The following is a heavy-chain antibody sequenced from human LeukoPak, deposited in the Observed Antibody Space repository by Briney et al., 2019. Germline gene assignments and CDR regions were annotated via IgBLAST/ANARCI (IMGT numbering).Heavy chain of an antibody. J-gene: IGHJ4*02. Sequence: ASVKVSCKASGYTFTNYGINLVRQAPGQGLEWMGRISAYHGNTNYAQNLQGRVTMTADTSTSTAYMELRSLRSDDSAVYYCARAQSGYYYAYSDYWGQGTLVTVSS. V-gene: IGHV1-18*01. CDR1: GYTFTNYG. D-gene: IGHD5-18*01. CDR2: ISAYHGNT. CDR3: ARAQSGYYYAYSDY.